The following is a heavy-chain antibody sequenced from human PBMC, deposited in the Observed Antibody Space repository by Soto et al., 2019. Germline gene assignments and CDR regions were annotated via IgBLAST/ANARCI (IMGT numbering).Heavy chain of an antibody. Sequence: EVQLLDSGGGLVQPGGSLRLSCAASGFSFSNYAMSWVRQAPGKGLEWVSSISGSGGRTYYADSVKGRFTISRDNSKNTLDLQMSSLRVEDTAAYYCANGVCSDGNCYGREDGWGQGTTVTVSS. V-gene: IGHV3-23*01. CDR3: ANGVCSDGNCYGREDG. CDR2: ISGSGGRT. D-gene: IGHD2-15*01. J-gene: IGHJ6*02. CDR1: GFSFSNYA.